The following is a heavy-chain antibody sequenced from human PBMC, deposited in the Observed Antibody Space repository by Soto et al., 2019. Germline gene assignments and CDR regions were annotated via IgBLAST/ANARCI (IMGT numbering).Heavy chain of an antibody. J-gene: IGHJ4*02. V-gene: IGHV4-59*01. CDR3: AREGIAAAGNYFDY. CDR1: GGSISSYY. CDR2: IYYSGST. Sequence: SETLSLTCTVSGGSISSYYWSWIRQPPGEGLEWIGYIYYSGSTNYNPSLKSRVTISVDTSKNQFSLKLSSVTAADTAVYYCAREGIAAAGNYFDYWGQGTLVTVSS. D-gene: IGHD6-13*01.